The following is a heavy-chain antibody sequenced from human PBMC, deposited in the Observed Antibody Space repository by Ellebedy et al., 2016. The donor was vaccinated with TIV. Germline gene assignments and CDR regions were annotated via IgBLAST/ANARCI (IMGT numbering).Heavy chain of an antibody. CDR2: IAHDGSVH. Sequence: GESLKISCAASEFTFSDYGMHWVRQAPGKGLEWVAVIAHDGSVHNYADFARGRFIVSRDNFKNTLHLQMDNLKVEDTAIYYCSKEISPRSSNGWPFDQWGQGTLVTVSS. CDR3: SKEISPRSSNGWPFDQ. J-gene: IGHJ4*02. D-gene: IGHD6-19*01. V-gene: IGHV3-30*18. CDR1: EFTFSDYG.